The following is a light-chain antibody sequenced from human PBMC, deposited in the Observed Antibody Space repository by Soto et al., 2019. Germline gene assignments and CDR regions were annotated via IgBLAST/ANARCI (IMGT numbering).Light chain of an antibody. CDR3: QQYNTWPIT. J-gene: IGKJ5*01. V-gene: IGKV3-15*01. Sequence: EIVMTQSPVTLSVSPGERVTLPCRASQSVGSNFAWYQQKPGQAPRLLIYGASTRAADIPARFSGSGSGTDFTLTISSLQSEDFVIYYCQQYNTWPITFGQGTRLEI. CDR1: QSVGSN. CDR2: GAS.